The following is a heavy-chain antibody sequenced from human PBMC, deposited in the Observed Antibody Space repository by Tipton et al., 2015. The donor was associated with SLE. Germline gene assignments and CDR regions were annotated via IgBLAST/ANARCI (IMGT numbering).Heavy chain of an antibody. J-gene: IGHJ6*02. Sequence: TLSLTCTVSGGSISSYYWSWIRQPAGQGLEWIGRIYTSGSTNYNPSLKSRVTMSVDPSKNQFSLKLSSVTAADTAVYYCARDGPYYYDSSGYWNYYYYGMDVWGQGTTVTVSS. D-gene: IGHD3-22*01. CDR3: ARDGPYYYDSSGYWNYYYYGMDV. CDR2: IYTSGST. CDR1: GGSISSYY. V-gene: IGHV4-4*07.